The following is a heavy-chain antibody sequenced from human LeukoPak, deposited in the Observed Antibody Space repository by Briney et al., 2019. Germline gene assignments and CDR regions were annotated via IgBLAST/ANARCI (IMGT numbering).Heavy chain of an antibody. D-gene: IGHD2-15*01. CDR3: AKSLFPYCSGGTCYHFDY. Sequence: GGSLRLSCAAPGLTFSSYAMSWVRQAPGKGLEWVSAISGSGGGTYYADSVKGRFTISRDNSKNTLYLQMNSLRAEDTAVYYCAKSLFPYCSGGTCYHFDYWGQGTLVTVSS. CDR2: ISGSGGGT. J-gene: IGHJ4*02. CDR1: GLTFSSYA. V-gene: IGHV3-23*01.